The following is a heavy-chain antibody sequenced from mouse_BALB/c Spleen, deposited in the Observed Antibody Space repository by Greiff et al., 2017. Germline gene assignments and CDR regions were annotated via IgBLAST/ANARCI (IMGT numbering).Heavy chain of an antibody. CDR3: AREDYGNWFAY. D-gene: IGHD2-1*01. CDR1: GYSITSGYY. Sequence: EVQLQESGPGLVKPSQSLSLTCSVTGYSITSGYYWNWIRQFPGNKLEWMGYISYDGSNNYNPSLKNRISITRDTSKNQFFLKLNSVTTEDTATYYCAREDYGNWFAYWGQGTLVTVSA. J-gene: IGHJ3*01. V-gene: IGHV3-6*02. CDR2: ISYDGSN.